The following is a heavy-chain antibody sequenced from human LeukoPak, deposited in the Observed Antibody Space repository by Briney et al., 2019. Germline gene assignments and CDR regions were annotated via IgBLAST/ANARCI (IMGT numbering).Heavy chain of an antibody. CDR2: IYTSGST. CDR1: GGSISSYY. CDR3: ARSYSSSWYGEGNFDY. D-gene: IGHD6-13*01. Sequence: PSETLSLTCTVSGGSISSYYWSWIRQPAGKGLEWIGRIYTSGSTNYNPSLKSRVTMSVDTSKNQFSLKLSSVTAADTAVYYCARSYSSSWYGEGNFDYWGQGTLVTVSS. J-gene: IGHJ4*02. V-gene: IGHV4-4*07.